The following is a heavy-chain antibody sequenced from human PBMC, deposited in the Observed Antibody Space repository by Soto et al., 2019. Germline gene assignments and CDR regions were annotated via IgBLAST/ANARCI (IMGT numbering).Heavy chain of an antibody. Sequence: PSETLSLTCTVSGGSISSYYWIWIRQPPGKGLEWIGYIYYSGSTYYNPSLKSRVTISVDTSENQFSLNLTSVTAADTAVYYCASVRSGMVRGDFDYWGQGSLVTVSS. V-gene: IGHV4-59*08. J-gene: IGHJ4*02. D-gene: IGHD3-10*01. CDR2: IYYSGST. CDR1: GGSISSYY. CDR3: ASVRSGMVRGDFDY.